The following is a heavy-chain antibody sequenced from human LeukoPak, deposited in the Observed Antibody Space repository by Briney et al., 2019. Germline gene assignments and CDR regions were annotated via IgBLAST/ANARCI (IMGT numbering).Heavy chain of an antibody. J-gene: IGHJ6*03. Sequence: PGGSLRLSCAASGFTFSSYDIHWVRQPTGKGLEWVSAIGTAGDTYYSHSVKGRFTISRENAKNSLYLHMNSLSAGDTAVYYCAKDGGGDYAYYYYYYMDVWGKGTTVTVSS. CDR2: IGTAGDT. V-gene: IGHV3-13*01. CDR3: AKDGGGDYAYYYYYYMDV. CDR1: GFTFSSYD. D-gene: IGHD4-17*01.